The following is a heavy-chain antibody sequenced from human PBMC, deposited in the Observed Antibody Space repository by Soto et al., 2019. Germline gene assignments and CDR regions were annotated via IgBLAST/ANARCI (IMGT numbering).Heavy chain of an antibody. V-gene: IGHV3-9*01. CDR3: SKGRYDFWSTYYFDS. CDR1: GLNFDDFA. Sequence: SLRLSCEGTGLNFDDFAMHWVRQAPGKGLEWVSGITWNSRVLAYADSVKGRFTISRDNARDSLYLQMDSLRDEETALYYCSKGRYDFWSTYYFDSWGQGTLVTVFS. J-gene: IGHJ4*02. CDR2: ITWNSRVL. D-gene: IGHD3-3*01.